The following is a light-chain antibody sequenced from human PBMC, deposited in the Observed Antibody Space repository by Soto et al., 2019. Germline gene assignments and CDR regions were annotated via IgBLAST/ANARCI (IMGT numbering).Light chain of an antibody. CDR3: QQYGSSHRT. CDR1: ESVSSN. V-gene: IGKV3-15*01. Sequence: EIVMTQSPATLPVSPGERATLSCRASESVSSNLAWYQLKPGQAPRVLIYGASTRATGIPARFSGSGSGTDFTLSISRLEPEDLAVYFCQQYGSSHRTFGQGTKVDIK. CDR2: GAS. J-gene: IGKJ1*01.